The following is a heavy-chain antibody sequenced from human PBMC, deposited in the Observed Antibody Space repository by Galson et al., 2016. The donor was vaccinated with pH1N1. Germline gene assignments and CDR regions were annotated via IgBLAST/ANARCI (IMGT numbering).Heavy chain of an antibody. D-gene: IGHD3-22*01. CDR3: VRAYYDSSPRNWFDP. V-gene: IGHV1-69*04. J-gene: IGHJ5*02. CDR1: GGTFSSYA. CDR2: IIPIIGIA. Sequence: SVKVSCKASGGTFSSYAISWVRQAPGQGLEWMGRIIPIIGIANYAQNFQGRVTITADESTSTAYMELSSLRSEDTAVYYCVRAYYDSSPRNWFDPWGQGTLVTVSS.